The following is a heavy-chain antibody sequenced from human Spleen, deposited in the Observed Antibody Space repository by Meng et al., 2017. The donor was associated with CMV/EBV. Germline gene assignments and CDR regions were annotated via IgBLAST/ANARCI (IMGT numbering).Heavy chain of an antibody. J-gene: IGHJ4*02. Sequence: GESLKLSCAASGFTVSSNYMSWVRQAPGKGLEWVSYISSSGSTIYYADSVKGRFTISRDNAKNSLYLQMNSLRAEDTAVYYCARGTMVSDFDYWGQGTLVTVSS. D-gene: IGHD3-10*01. V-gene: IGHV3-11*01. CDR1: GFTVSSNY. CDR3: ARGTMVSDFDY. CDR2: ISSSGSTI.